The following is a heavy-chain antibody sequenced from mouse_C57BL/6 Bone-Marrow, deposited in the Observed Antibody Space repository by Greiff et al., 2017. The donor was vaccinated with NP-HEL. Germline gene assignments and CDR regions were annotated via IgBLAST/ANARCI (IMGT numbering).Heavy chain of an antibody. CDR2: ISSGGSYT. V-gene: IGHV5-6*02. CDR3: ARRVTTVPYYYAMDY. CDR1: GFTFSSYG. J-gene: IGHJ4*01. Sequence: EVMLVESGGDLVKPGGSLKLSCAASGFTFSSYGMSWVRQTPDTRLEWVATISSGGSYTYYPDSVKGRFTISRDNAKNTLYLQMSSLKSEDTAMYYCARRVTTVPYYYAMDYWGQGTSVTVSS. D-gene: IGHD1-1*01.